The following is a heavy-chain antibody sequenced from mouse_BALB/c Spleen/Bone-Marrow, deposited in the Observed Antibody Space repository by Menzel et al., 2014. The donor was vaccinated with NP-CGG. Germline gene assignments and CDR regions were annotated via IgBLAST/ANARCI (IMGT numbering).Heavy chain of an antibody. J-gene: IGHJ4*01. CDR1: GFTFSTYG. D-gene: IGHD4-1*01. Sequence: EVQRVESGGDLVKPGGSLKLSCAASGFTFSTYGMSWVRQTPDKRLEWVATISSGGGYTYYPDSVKGRFTISRDNANNTLYLQMSSLKSEDTAMYYCTRQRNWDHYAMDYWGQEPQSPSPQ. CDR3: TRQRNWDHYAMDY. V-gene: IGHV5-6*01. CDR2: ISSGGGYT.